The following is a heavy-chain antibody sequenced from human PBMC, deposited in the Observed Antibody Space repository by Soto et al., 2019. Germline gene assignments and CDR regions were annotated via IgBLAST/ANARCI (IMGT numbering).Heavy chain of an antibody. CDR1: GFTVSSNY. CDR2: IYSGGST. V-gene: IGHV3-53*01. Sequence: PGGSLRLSCAASGFTVSSNYMSWVRQAPGKGLEWVSVIYSGGSTYYADSVKGRFTISRDNSKNTLYLQMNSLRAEDTAVYYCARDDGSSWYGAFDIWGQGTMVTVSS. CDR3: ARDDGSSWYGAFDI. J-gene: IGHJ3*02. D-gene: IGHD6-13*01.